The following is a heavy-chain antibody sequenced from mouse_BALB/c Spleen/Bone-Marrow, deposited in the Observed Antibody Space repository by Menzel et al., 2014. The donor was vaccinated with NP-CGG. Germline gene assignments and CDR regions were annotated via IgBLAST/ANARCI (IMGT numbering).Heavy chain of an antibody. D-gene: IGHD4-1*01. V-gene: IGHV14-3*02. CDR3: ARNWDEGVDY. Sequence: EVQLQQSGAELVRSGASVKLSCTASGFNIKDFYMHWLRQRPEQGLEWIGWVDPENGNTKYDPKFQGKATITADTSSNTAYLRLSSLTSEDTAVYYCARNWDEGVDYWGQGTTLTVSS. J-gene: IGHJ2*01. CDR2: VDPENGNT. CDR1: GFNIKDFY.